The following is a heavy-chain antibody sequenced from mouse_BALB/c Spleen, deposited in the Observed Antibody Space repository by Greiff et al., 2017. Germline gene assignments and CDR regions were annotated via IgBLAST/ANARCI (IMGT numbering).Heavy chain of an antibody. CDR3: ARGDGYYDYYAMDY. D-gene: IGHD2-3*01. CDR1: GYSITSDYA. J-gene: IGHJ4*01. Sequence: EVQLQESGPGLVKPSQSLSLTCTVTGYSITSDYAWNWIRQFPGNKLEWMGYISYSGSTSYNPSLKSRISITRDTSKNQFFLQLNSVTTEDTATYYCARGDGYYDYYAMDYWGQGTSVTVSS. V-gene: IGHV3-2*02. CDR2: ISYSGST.